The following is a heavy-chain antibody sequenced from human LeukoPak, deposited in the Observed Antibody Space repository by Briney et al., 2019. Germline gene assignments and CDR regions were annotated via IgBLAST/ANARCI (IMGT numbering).Heavy chain of an antibody. CDR1: GGTFSSYA. CDR2: IIPIFGTA. J-gene: IGHJ3*02. V-gene: IGHV1-69*01. D-gene: IGHD3-10*01. Sequence: SVKVSCKASGGTFSSYAISWVRQAPGQGLEWMGGIIPIFGTANYAQKFQGRVTITADESTSTAYMELSSLRSEDTAVCYCAISGQWFGGLKGAAFDIWGQGTMVTVSS. CDR3: AISGQWFGGLKGAAFDI.